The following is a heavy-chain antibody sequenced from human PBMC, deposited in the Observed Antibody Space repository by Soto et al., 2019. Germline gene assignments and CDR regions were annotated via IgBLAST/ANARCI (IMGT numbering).Heavy chain of an antibody. Sequence: XVSLRLSCAASGFTFSSYAMSWVRQAPGKGLEWVSAISGSGGSTYYADPVRGRFTISRDDSTNTVYLQMNRLRLDDTAVYYCAKEARVRSPAGDYFDHWAQGTLVTVSS. V-gene: IGHV3-23*01. D-gene: IGHD2-21*01. J-gene: IGHJ4*02. CDR1: GFTFSSYA. CDR2: ISGSGGST. CDR3: AKEARVRSPAGDYFDH.